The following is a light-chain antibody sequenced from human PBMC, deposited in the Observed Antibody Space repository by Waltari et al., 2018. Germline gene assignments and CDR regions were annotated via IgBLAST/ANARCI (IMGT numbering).Light chain of an antibody. CDR1: QYVNISY. V-gene: IGKV3-20*01. J-gene: IGKJ4*02. CDR2: DTS. CDR3: QQDDTLPRVT. Sequence: EIVLTQSPGTLSLSPGEGATLSCRASQYVNISYLAWYQQKPGQAPRLLIYDTSTRAAGIPDRFSGSGSGRDFTLTISRLEPEDFAVYYCQQDDTLPRVTFGGGTKVEIK.